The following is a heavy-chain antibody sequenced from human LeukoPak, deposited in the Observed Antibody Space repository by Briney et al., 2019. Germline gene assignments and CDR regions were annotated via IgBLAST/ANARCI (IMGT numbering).Heavy chain of an antibody. V-gene: IGHV3-48*03. CDR2: ISSSGSTI. D-gene: IGHD3-16*01. CDR3: ARPFLRLGSDS. Sequence: PGGSLRLSCAASGFTFSSYEMNWVRQAPGKGLEWVSYISSSGSTIYYADSVKGRFTISRDNAKNSLYLQMKSLRAEDTAVYYCARPFLRLGSDSWGQGALVTVSS. CDR1: GFTFSSYE. J-gene: IGHJ4*02.